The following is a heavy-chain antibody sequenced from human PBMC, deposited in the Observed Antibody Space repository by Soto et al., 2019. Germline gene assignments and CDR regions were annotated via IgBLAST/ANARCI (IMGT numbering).Heavy chain of an antibody. D-gene: IGHD3-10*01. CDR1: AVSISNDGYF. J-gene: IGHJ4*01. CDR2: ISNSGRS. CDR3: ASRVPRRSSLGVFDY. Sequence: QVQLQESGPGLVDPSQTLSLTCTVSAVSISNDGYFWTWIRQRPGKGPEWIGYISNSGRSFSNPAVRCRLAFSIDTSKHQFSLKLTSMTAADTASYYCASRVPRRSSLGVFDYWGDGTLVTVSS. V-gene: IGHV4-31*03.